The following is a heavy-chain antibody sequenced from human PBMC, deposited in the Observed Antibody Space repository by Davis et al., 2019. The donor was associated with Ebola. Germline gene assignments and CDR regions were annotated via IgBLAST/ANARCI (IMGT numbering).Heavy chain of an antibody. J-gene: IGHJ6*04. CDR3: ARDLATSSGAHFFYFGMDV. V-gene: IGHV1-18*01. CDR2: ISGYEDNT. D-gene: IGHD3-10*01. CDR1: GYSFTSYG. Sequence: AASVKVSCKASGYSFTSYGISWVRQAPGQGLEWMGWISGYEDNTNYPPRFQGRITLTKDRATSTVYMELRSLTSDDTAVYYCARDLATSSGAHFFYFGMDVWGGGTSVAVSS.